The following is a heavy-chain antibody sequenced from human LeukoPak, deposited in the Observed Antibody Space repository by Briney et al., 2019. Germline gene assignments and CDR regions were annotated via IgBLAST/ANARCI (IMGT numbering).Heavy chain of an antibody. Sequence: GGSLRLSCAASGFTFSSYSMNWVRQAPGKGLEWVSYISSSSSTIYYADSVKGRFTISRDNSKNTLYLQMNSLRAEDTAVYYCAKDRRRYSSSWYGGVFDYWGQGTLVTVSS. CDR3: AKDRRRYSSSWYGGVFDY. CDR1: GFTFSSYS. V-gene: IGHV3-48*01. D-gene: IGHD6-13*01. J-gene: IGHJ4*02. CDR2: ISSSSSTI.